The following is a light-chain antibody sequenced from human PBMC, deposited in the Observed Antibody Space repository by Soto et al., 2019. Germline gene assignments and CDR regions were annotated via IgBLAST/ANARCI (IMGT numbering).Light chain of an antibody. Sequence: EIVLTQSPGTLSLSPGERATLSCRASQSVAGSSLAWYQHKPGQAPRLLIYGATTRATGIPDRFSGSGSGTDFTLTISRLEPEDFAVYYCQQYGASPRTFGPGTTVDFK. CDR3: QQYGASPRT. CDR2: GAT. V-gene: IGKV3-20*01. J-gene: IGKJ3*01. CDR1: QSVAGSS.